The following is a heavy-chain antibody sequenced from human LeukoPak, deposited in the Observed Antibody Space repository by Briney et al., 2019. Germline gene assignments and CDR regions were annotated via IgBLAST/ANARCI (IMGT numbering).Heavy chain of an antibody. V-gene: IGHV4-59*12. CDR2: IDYTGST. D-gene: IGHD2-2*01. CDR1: GGSISSYL. CDR3: AAGCTDTSCFWFYYADV. Sequence: PSETLSLTCTVSGGSISSYLWSWIRQPPGKGLECIGYIDYTGSTNYNPSLKSRVTISVDTSKNQFSLKLTSVTAADTAVYYCAAGCTDTSCFWFYYADVWGKGTTVTVSS. J-gene: IGHJ6*03.